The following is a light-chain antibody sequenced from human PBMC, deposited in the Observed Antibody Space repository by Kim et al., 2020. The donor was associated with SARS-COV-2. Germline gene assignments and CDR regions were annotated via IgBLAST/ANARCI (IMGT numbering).Light chain of an antibody. Sequence: AMGQTVTITCQGGGIETHLAAWYQQKTGQAAVVVNFGLNDRPSGIPDRFSGSILRDNCSLTITGVRAEDEADYYCHSRDASGDHWLFGGGTQLTVL. J-gene: IGLJ3*02. V-gene: IGLV3-19*01. CDR1: GIETHL. CDR3: HSRDASGDHWL. CDR2: GLN.